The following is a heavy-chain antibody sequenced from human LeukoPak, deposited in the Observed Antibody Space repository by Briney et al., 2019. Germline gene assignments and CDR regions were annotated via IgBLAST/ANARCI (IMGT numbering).Heavy chain of an antibody. CDR1: DYTFSSYG. J-gene: IGHJ4*02. V-gene: IGHV1-18*01. D-gene: IGHD5-18*01. Sequence: ASVNVSCKASDYTFSSYGISWVRQAPGQGLEWMGWISGYNGNTEYAQKLQGRVTMTTDTSTSRAYMELRSLRAEHTAVYYCVSDRGGYSYGPEFFDNWGQGTLVTVSS. CDR2: ISGYNGNT. CDR3: VSDRGGYSYGPEFFDN.